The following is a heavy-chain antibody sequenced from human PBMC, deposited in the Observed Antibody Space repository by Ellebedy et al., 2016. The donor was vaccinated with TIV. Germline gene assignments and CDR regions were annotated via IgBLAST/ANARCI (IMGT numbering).Heavy chain of an antibody. CDR1: GYSFTSYW. CDR3: ARRGGYCSSTSCLGDWFDP. J-gene: IGHJ5*02. V-gene: IGHV5-51*01. CDR2: IYPGDSDT. Sequence: PGGSLRLSCKGSGYSFTSYWIGWVRQMPGKGLEWMGIIYPGDSDTRYSPSFQGPVTISADKSISTAYLQWSSLKASDTAMYYCARRGGYCSSTSCLGDWFDPWGQGTLVTVSS. D-gene: IGHD2-2*01.